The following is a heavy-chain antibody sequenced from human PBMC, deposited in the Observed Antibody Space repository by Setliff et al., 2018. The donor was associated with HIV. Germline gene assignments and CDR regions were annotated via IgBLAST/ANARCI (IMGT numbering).Heavy chain of an antibody. Sequence: SETLSLTCAVSGYSIRSGYYWGLIRQSPGKGLEWIGTMYHSGSTYYNPSLQGRVTISVDTSKNQFSLKLSSVTAADAAVYYCASRVYYYDSSGYLREEGFDPWGQGTLVTAPQ. V-gene: IGHV4-38-2*01. J-gene: IGHJ5*02. CDR1: GYSIRSGYY. CDR2: MYHSGST. D-gene: IGHD3-22*01. CDR3: ASRVYYYDSSGYLREEGFDP.